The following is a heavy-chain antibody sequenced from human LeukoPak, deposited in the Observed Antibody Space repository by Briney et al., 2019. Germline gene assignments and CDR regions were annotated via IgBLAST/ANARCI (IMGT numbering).Heavy chain of an antibody. D-gene: IGHD3-10*01. CDR3: SRTQIIRGVIIHSSDY. V-gene: IGHV3-30-3*01. J-gene: IGHJ4*02. CDR1: GFTFSSYT. CDR2: ISYDESNK. Sequence: GRSLRLSCAASGFTFSSYTMHWVRQAPGKGLEWVAVISYDESNKYYADSVKGRFTTSRDNSKNTLYLQMNSLRAADTAVYYCSRTQIIRGVIIHSSDYWGQGTLAAVSS.